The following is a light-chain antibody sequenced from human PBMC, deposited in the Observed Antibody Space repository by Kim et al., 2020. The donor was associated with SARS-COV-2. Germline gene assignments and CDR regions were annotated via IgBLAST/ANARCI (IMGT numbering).Light chain of an antibody. Sequence: GQSITISVTGTSIDVGGSNYVSCDQQHPGKAPILLIRNVSARPSGVSDRFSGSKSGNTAALTISGLQAEDEADYYCSSFTTSYTLVFGGGTQLTVL. CDR1: SIDVGGSNY. CDR2: NVS. V-gene: IGLV2-14*03. CDR3: SSFTTSYTLV. J-gene: IGLJ3*02.